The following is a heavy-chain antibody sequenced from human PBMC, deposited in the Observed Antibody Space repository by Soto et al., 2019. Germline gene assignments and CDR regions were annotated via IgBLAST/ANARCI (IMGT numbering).Heavy chain of an antibody. V-gene: IGHV3-23*01. CDR3: AKTISPVSQRYGMDV. J-gene: IGHJ6*02. CDR2: ISGSGGST. D-gene: IGHD6-25*01. Sequence: GGSLRLSCAASGFTFSSYAMSWVRQAPGKGLEWVSAISGSGGSTYYADSVKGRFIISRDNSKNTLYLQMNSLRAEDTAVYYCAKTISPVSQRYGMDVWGQGTTVTVSS. CDR1: GFTFSSYA.